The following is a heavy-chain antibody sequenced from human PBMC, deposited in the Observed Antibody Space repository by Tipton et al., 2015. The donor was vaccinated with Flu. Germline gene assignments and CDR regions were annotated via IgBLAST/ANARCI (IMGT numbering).Heavy chain of an antibody. V-gene: IGHV3-23*01. CDR3: AREWEPLRPVDY. Sequence: AGSGFSFRSFAMNWVRQAPGKGLEWVSAISGDGDKTNYAASVKGRFTISRDNSKNTVYLQMNSLRAEDTAVYYCAREWEPLRPVDYWGQGTLVTVSS. CDR1: GFSFRSFA. D-gene: IGHD1-26*01. CDR2: ISGDGDKT. J-gene: IGHJ4*02.